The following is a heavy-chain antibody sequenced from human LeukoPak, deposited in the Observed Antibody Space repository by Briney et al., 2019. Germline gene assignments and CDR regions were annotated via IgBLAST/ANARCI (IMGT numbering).Heavy chain of an antibody. CDR2: ISSSSSYI. D-gene: IGHD2-2*01. J-gene: IGHJ4*02. Sequence: GGSLRLSCAASGFTFSSYSMNWVRQAPGKGLEWVSSISSSSSYIYYADSVKGRFTISRDNAKNSLYLQMNSLRAEDTAVYYCARAFGSTSCLDYWGQGTLVTVSS. CDR3: ARAFGSTSCLDY. V-gene: IGHV3-21*01. CDR1: GFTFSSYS.